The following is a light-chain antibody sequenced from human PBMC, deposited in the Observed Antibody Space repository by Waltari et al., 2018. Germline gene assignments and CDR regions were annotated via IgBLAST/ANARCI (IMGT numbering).Light chain of an antibody. J-gene: IGLJ2*01. Sequence: ALTQPASVSGSRGQSLTIPCTGLSDDYHIHNFVSWYQLLPDKAPQLIIYDGAQRPSGVSPRFSASKSGSTASLTISGLQADDEADYFCCSYGSSYTLVFGGGTRLTVL. CDR3: CSYGSSYTLV. CDR2: DGA. CDR1: SDDYHIHNF. V-gene: IGLV2-23*03.